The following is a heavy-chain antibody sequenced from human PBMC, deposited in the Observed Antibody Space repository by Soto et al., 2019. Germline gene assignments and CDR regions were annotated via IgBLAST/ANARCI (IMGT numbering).Heavy chain of an antibody. CDR1: GGTFSSYA. CDR3: ARDFDETYYGTYYYYGMDV. Sequence: ASVKVSCKASGGTFSSYAISWVRQAPGQGLEWMGGIIPIFGTANYAQKFQGRVTITADESTSTAYMELSSLRSEDTAVYYCARDFDETYYGTYYYYGMDVWGQGTTVTVSS. J-gene: IGHJ6*02. V-gene: IGHV1-69*13. D-gene: IGHD1-26*01. CDR2: IIPIFGTA.